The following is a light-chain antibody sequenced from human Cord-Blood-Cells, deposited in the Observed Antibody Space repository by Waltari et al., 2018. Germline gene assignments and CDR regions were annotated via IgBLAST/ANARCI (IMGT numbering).Light chain of an antibody. V-gene: IGLV2-23*03. CDR3: CSYAGSSTFV. Sequence: QSALTQPASVSGSPGQSITISCTGTSSDAGSYNLVSWYQQHPGNAPNLMIYEGSKRPSGVSNRFSGSKSGNTASLTISGLQAEDEADYYCCSYAGSSTFVFGGGTKLTVL. J-gene: IGLJ3*02. CDR1: SSDAGSYNL. CDR2: EGS.